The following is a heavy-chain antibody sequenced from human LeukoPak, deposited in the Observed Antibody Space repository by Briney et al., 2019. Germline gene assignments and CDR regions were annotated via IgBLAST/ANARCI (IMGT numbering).Heavy chain of an antibody. CDR3: ARDLVMPAAGPIDAFDI. CDR2: IYTSGST. Sequence: SQTLSLTCTVSGGSISSGSYYWSWIRQPAGKGLEWIGRIYTSGSTNYNPSLKSRVTISVDTSKNQFSLKLSSVTAADTAVYYCARDLVMPAAGPIDAFDIWGQGTMVTVSS. V-gene: IGHV4-61*02. J-gene: IGHJ3*02. CDR1: GGSISSGSYY. D-gene: IGHD2-2*01.